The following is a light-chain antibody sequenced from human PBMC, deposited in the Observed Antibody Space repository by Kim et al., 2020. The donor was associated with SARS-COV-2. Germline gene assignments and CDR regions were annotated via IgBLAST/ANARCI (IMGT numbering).Light chain of an antibody. V-gene: IGKV3-11*01. CDR2: DAS. J-gene: IGKJ2*01. Sequence: EIVLAQSPATLSLSPGERATLSCRATQSVNNFLAWFQQKPGQAPRLLIYDASNRATGIPARFSGSGSGTDFTLTISSLEPEDFAVYYCQQRSNWPPYTFGQGTKLEI. CDR1: QSVNNF. CDR3: QQRSNWPPYT.